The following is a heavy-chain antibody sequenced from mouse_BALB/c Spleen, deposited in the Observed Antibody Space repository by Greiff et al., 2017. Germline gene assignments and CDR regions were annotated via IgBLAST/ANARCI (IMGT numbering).Heavy chain of an antibody. CDR2: IDPENGNT. CDR3: ARSGDYDGGYYAMDY. J-gene: IGHJ4*01. Sequence: VHVKQSGAELVRPGALVKLSCKASGFNIKDYYMHWVKQRPEQGLEWIGWIDPENGNTIYDPKFQGKASITADTSSNTAYLQLSSLTSEDTAVYYCARSGDYDGGYYAMDYWGQGTSVTVSS. D-gene: IGHD2-4*01. CDR1: GFNIKDYY. V-gene: IGHV14-1*02.